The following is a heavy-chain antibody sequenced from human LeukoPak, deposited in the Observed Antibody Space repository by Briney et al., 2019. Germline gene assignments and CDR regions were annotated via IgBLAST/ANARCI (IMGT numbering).Heavy chain of an antibody. D-gene: IGHD3-10*01. J-gene: IGHJ4*02. Sequence: ASETLSLTCAVSGGSISSSNWWSWVRQPPGKGLEWIGEIYHSGSTNYNPSLKSRVTISVDKSKNQFSLKLSSVTAADTAVYYCARQTMVRDNGDYWGQGTLVTVSS. CDR3: ARQTMVRDNGDY. CDR1: GGSISSSNW. V-gene: IGHV4-4*02. CDR2: IYHSGST.